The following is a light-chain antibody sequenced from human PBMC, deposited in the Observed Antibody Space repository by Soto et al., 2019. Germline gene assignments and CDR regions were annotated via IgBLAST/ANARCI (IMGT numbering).Light chain of an antibody. V-gene: IGLV2-11*01. CDR1: SSDVGRYDY. CDR2: DVT. J-gene: IGLJ1*01. CDR3: CSFAGSLSYV. Sequence: QSVLTQPRSVSASPGQSVTISCTGTSSDVGRYDYVSWYQQHPGKAPKLIVYDVTERPSGVPDRFSGSKSGNTASLTISGRQAEKEADYSCCSFAGSLSYVSGTRTKVT.